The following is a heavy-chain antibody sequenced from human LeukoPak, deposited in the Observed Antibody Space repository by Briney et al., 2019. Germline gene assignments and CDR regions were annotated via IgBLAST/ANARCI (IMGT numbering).Heavy chain of an antibody. V-gene: IGHV3-21*01. Sequence: GGSLTLSCAAYGFTVSSYSMNWVRQAPGRGLEWVSSISSSSSYIYYADSVKGRFTISRDNAKNSLYLQMNSLRAEDTAVYYCARDPVSSDVYNGMDVWGQGTTVTVSS. CDR2: ISSSSSYI. J-gene: IGHJ6*02. CDR3: ARDPVSSDVYNGMDV. CDR1: GFTVSSYS. D-gene: IGHD1-14*01.